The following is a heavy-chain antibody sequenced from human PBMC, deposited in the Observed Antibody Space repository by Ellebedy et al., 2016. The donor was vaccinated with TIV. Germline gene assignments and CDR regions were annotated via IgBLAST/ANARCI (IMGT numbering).Heavy chain of an antibody. J-gene: IGHJ3*02. D-gene: IGHD5/OR15-5a*01. V-gene: IGHV1-2*04. CDR1: GYTFHGYY. CDR2: ITHNRRGP. CDR3: ARVRARSNISVGRDDAFDI. Sequence: AASEKVSCKASGYTFHGYYMHWVRQAPGQGIEGTGWITHNRRGPNYAQKFQGSVTMTRDTAISTAYMDLSRLRFDDTAGYYSARVRARSNISVGRDDAFDIWGQGTMVTVSS.